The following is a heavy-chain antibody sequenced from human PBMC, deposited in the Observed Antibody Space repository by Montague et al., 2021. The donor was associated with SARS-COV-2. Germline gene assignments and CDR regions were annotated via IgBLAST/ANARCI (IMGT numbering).Heavy chain of an antibody. D-gene: IGHD1-1*01. J-gene: IGHJ4*02. CDR2: INYGGST. CDR1: GGSFSDYH. CDR3: ARGAPGY. Sequence: SETLSLTCAVYGGSFSDYHWTWIRQSPGGGLEWIGQINYGGSTKYNPSLRSRVTILIDTSKNQFSLKLTSVTAAATAVYYCARGAPGYWGQGTLVTVSS. V-gene: IGHV4-34*01.